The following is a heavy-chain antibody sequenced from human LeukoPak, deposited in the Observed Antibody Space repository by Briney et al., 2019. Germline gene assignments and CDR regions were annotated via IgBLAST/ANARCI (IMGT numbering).Heavy chain of an antibody. CDR2: IYYSGAT. J-gene: IGHJ4*02. Sequence: SETLSLTCTVSDYSISGSNCWGWIRQPPGKGLEWIAYIYYSGATYYNTLFRSRATVSVDMYENHFALKLTSVTAVNTAVYYWASTGNWDDLGVDFWGQGIPVTVSS. CDR1: DYSISGSNC. CDR3: ASTGNWDDLGVDF. D-gene: IGHD1-1*01. V-gene: IGHV4-28*01.